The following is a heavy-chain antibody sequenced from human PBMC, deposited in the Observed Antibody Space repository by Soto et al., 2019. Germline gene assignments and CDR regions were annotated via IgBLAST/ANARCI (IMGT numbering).Heavy chain of an antibody. CDR2: ISSSSSYI. CDR3: ARDEPYCSGGSCYPDY. J-gene: IGHJ4*02. V-gene: IGHV3-21*01. D-gene: IGHD2-15*01. CDR1: GFTFSSYS. Sequence: VQLVESGGGLVKPGGSLRLSCAASGFTFSSYSMNWVRQAPGKGLEWVSSISSSSSYIYYADSVKGRFTISRDNAKNSLYLQMNSLRAEDTAVYYCARDEPYCSGGSCYPDYWGQGTLVTVSS.